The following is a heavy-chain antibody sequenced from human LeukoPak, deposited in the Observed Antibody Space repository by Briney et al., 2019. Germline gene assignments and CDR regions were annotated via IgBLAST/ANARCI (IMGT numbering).Heavy chain of an antibody. J-gene: IGHJ4*01. V-gene: IGHV4-59*01. D-gene: IGHD5-12*01. CDR3: ARGYSGYDYFDY. CDR2: IYYSGST. Sequence: SETLSLTCTVSGGSISSYYWSWIRQPPGKGLGWIGYIYYSGSTIYNPSLKSRVTISVDTSKNQFSLKLSSVTAADKAVYSCARGYSGYDYFDYGGQGTLVTVSS. CDR1: GGSISSYY.